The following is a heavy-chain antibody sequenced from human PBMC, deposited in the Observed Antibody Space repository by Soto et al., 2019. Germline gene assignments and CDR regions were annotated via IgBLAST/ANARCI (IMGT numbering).Heavy chain of an antibody. CDR3: AKVSRKGSAIDFDY. V-gene: IGHV1-8*01. CDR1: GYTFSNYD. J-gene: IGHJ4*02. Sequence: QVQLVQSGAELKKPGASVKVSCKASGYTFSNYDMNWVRQATGQGPEWIGWVNPNNGDTGYAQKFQGRVTLTTDISTTTAYMVLTRLRSEDRAIYYCAKVSRKGSAIDFDYWGQGTLINVSS. CDR2: VNPNNGDT. D-gene: IGHD3-10*01.